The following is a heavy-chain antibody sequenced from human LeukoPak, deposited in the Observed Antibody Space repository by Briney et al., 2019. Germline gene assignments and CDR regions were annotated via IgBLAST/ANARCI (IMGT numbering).Heavy chain of an antibody. CDR1: GFTFSSYG. CDR3: AKDRLLNCRGDCYIFDY. V-gene: IGHV3-23*01. D-gene: IGHD2-21*02. Sequence: PGGTLRLSCAASGFTFSSYGMSWVRQAPGKGLEWVSVISNSGGSTDYADSVKGRFTISRDNSKNTLYLQMNSLRAEDTAVYYCAKDRLLNCRGDCYIFDYWGQGTVVTVSS. CDR2: ISNSGGST. J-gene: IGHJ4*02.